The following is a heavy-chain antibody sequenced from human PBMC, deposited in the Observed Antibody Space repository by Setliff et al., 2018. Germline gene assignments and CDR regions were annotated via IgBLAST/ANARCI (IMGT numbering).Heavy chain of an antibody. CDR1: GGSFSSFS. J-gene: IGHJ5*02. CDR3: ARDRGGTAIANWFDR. Sequence: SVNVSCQASGGSFSSFSIHWVRQAPGQGLEWMGRIMPIFGSTNYAQNFQGRVTITADKSTSTAYMDLSSLRSEDSAVYYCARDRGGTAIANWFDRWGQGTLVTVSS. CDR2: IMPIFGST. D-gene: IGHD2-21*01. V-gene: IGHV1-69*08.